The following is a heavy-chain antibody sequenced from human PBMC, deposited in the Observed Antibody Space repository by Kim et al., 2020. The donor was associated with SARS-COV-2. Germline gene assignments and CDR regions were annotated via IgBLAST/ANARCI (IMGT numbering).Heavy chain of an antibody. Sequence: YAQSVKGRVTMTRETSISTASMGLSRLRSDDTAVYYCAKVTTVTHPYFDYWGQGTLVTVSS. CDR3: AKVTTVTHPYFDY. D-gene: IGHD4-17*01. V-gene: IGHV1-2*02. J-gene: IGHJ4*02.